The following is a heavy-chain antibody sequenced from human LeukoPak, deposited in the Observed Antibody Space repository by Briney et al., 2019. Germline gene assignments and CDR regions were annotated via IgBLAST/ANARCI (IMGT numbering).Heavy chain of an antibody. CDR1: GFTLSTYW. CDR2: IKQDGSEK. CDR3: ARDRGSSGRLGRFDN. V-gene: IGHV3-7*01. D-gene: IGHD6-19*01. Sequence: GGSLRLSCAASGFTLSTYWMTWVRQAPGKGLEWVVNIKQDGSEKYYADSVKGRFTISRDNAKKLLYLQMNSLRVEDTAVYYCARDRGSSGRLGRFDNWGQGTLVTVSP. J-gene: IGHJ4*02.